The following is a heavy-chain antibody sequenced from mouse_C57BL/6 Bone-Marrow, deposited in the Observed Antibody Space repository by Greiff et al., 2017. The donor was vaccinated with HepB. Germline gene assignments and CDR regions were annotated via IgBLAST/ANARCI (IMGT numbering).Heavy chain of an antibody. CDR3: TRGSTMITTYFDY. CDR1: GFTFSSYA. D-gene: IGHD2-4*01. Sequence: EVHLVESGEGLVKPGGSLKLSCAASGFTFSSYAMSWVRQTPEKRLEWVAYISSGGDYIYYADTVKGRFTISRDNARNTLYLQMSSLKSEDTAMYYCTRGSTMITTYFDYWGQGTTLTVSS. J-gene: IGHJ2*01. CDR2: ISSGGDYI. V-gene: IGHV5-9-1*02.